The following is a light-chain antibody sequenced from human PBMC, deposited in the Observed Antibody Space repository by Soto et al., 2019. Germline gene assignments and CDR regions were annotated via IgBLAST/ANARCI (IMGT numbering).Light chain of an antibody. Sequence: DIQMTQSPSTLSASVGDRVTINCRASQNINNWLAWYQQKSGKAPKVLIYKASSLESGVPSRFSGSGTRTEFNLTISSLQTEDFGNYYCQQYGANSPWTFGQGTKVEIK. V-gene: IGKV1-5*03. CDR1: QNINNW. CDR3: QQYGANSPWT. CDR2: KAS. J-gene: IGKJ1*01.